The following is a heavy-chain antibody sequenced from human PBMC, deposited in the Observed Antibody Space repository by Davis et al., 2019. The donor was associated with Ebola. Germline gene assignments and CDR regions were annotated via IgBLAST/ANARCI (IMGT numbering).Heavy chain of an antibody. J-gene: IGHJ4*02. V-gene: IGHV3-23*01. CDR3: AKDATSGFDS. Sequence: GGSLRLSCAASGFTFSSYVMHWVRQAPGKGLEWISAISNSASSTFYADSVKGRFTISRDNSRNTLYLQMNSLRADDTAVYFCAKDATSGFDSWGQGTLVTVSS. CDR1: GFTFSSYV. D-gene: IGHD3-10*01. CDR2: ISNSASST.